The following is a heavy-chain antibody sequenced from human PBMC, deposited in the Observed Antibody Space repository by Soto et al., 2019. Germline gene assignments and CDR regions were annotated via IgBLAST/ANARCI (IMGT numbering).Heavy chain of an antibody. CDR1: GDSISDYFY. CDR2: IYTDGTT. D-gene: IGHD2-8*02. CDR3: ARADSVLVAKGFDL. J-gene: IGHJ4*02. Sequence: PSETLSLTCTVSGDSISDYFYWSWIRQPAGKGLEWIRRIYTDGTTKYNPSLKSRVTLSLDKSKNQFSLRLSSVTAADTAVYYFARADSVLVAKGFDLWGQGTLVTVSS. V-gene: IGHV4-4*07.